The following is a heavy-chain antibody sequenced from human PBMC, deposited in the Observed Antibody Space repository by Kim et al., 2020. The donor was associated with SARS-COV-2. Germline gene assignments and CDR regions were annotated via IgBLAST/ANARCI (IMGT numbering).Heavy chain of an antibody. J-gene: IGHJ6*02. CDR2: T. CDR3: ARDLDYYGMDV. Sequence: TYYAEAGKGRFTMSRDNSKNTLYLQMNSLRAEDTAVYYCARDLDYYGMDVWGQGTTVTVSS. V-gene: IGHV3-66*01.